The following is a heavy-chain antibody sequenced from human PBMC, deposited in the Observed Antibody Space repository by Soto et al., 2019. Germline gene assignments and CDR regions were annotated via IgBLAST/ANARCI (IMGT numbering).Heavy chain of an antibody. CDR1: GFTFSSYG. D-gene: IGHD3-9*01. CDR3: ASLTLQGYFDSRGAFDI. Sequence: GGSLRLSCAASGFTFSSYGMHWVRQAPGKGLEWVAVIWYDGSNKYYADSVKGRFTISRDNSKNTLYLQMNSLRAEDTAVYYCASLTLQGYFDSRGAFDIWGQGTMVTVSS. CDR2: IWYDGSNK. V-gene: IGHV3-33*01. J-gene: IGHJ3*02.